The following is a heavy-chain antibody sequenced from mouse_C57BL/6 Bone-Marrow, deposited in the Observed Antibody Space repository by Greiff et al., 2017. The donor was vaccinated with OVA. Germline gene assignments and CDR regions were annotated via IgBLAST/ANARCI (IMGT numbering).Heavy chain of an antibody. J-gene: IGHJ4*01. Sequence: QVQLQQSDAELVKPGASVKISCKVSGYTFTDHTIHWMKQRPEQGLEWIGYIYPRDGSTKYNEKFKGKATLTADKYSSTAYMQLNSLTSEDSAVYFCARESPYYSNYGGGFAMDYWGQGTSVTVSS. D-gene: IGHD2-5*01. CDR3: ARESPYYSNYGGGFAMDY. CDR2: IYPRDGST. V-gene: IGHV1-78*01. CDR1: GYTFTDHT.